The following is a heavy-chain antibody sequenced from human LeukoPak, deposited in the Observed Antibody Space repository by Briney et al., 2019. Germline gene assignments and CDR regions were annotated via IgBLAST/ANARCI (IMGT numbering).Heavy chain of an antibody. CDR2: IDPDDSQT. CDR3: ARHRGGAIGYEFFYYMDV. CDR1: GYTFTNYW. Sequence: GGSLRLSCKGSGYTFTNYWIGWVRQMPGKGLEWMGFIDPDDSQTNYSPSFQGQVTISADKSINTNYVQWESLKASDTAVYFCARHRGGAIGYEFFYYMDVWGKGTTVIVS. J-gene: IGHJ6*03. D-gene: IGHD3-16*01. V-gene: IGHV5-51*01.